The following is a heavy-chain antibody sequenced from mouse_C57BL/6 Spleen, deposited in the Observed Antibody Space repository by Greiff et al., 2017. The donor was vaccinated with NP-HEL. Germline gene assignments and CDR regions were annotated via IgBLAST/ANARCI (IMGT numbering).Heavy chain of an antibody. CDR3: ARSGLLRGYAMDY. Sequence: QVQLQQPGAELVKPGASVKLSCKASGYTFTSYWMHWVKQRPGQGLEWIGMIHPNSGSTNYNEKFKSKATLTVDKSSSTAYMQLSSLTSEDSAVYYCARSGLLRGYAMDYWGQGTSVTVSS. CDR2: IHPNSGST. CDR1: GYTFTSYW. V-gene: IGHV1-64*01. J-gene: IGHJ4*01. D-gene: IGHD2-3*01.